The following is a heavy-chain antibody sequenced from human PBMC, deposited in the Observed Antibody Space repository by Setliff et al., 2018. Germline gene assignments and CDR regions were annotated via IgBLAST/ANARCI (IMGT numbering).Heavy chain of an antibody. J-gene: IGHJ6*03. CDR2: INPNSGGT. CDR3: AREGVDTRSSTDYRYYMDV. Sequence: ASVKVSCKASGYTFTPYAIHWVRQAPGQGLEWMGWINPNSGGTNPAQKFQGRVTMTRDTSISTAYMELSSLRSDDTDVYYCAREGVDTRSSTDYRYYMDVWGKGTTGTVS. CDR1: GYTFTPYA. D-gene: IGHD5-18*01. V-gene: IGHV1-2*02.